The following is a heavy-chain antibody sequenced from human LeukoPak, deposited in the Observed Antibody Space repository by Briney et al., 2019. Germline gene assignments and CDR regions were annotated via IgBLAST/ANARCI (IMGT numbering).Heavy chain of an antibody. CDR1: GFTFSSFA. J-gene: IGHJ3*02. Sequence: PGRSLRLSCAASGFTFSSFAMHWVRQAPGKGLEWVAVISYDGSNKYYADSVKGRFTISRDNSENTLYLQMNSLRAEDTAVFYCAKDMCGSTSCSRRAFDIWGQGTMVTVSS. CDR3: AKDMCGSTSCSRRAFDI. CDR2: ISYDGSNK. V-gene: IGHV3-30-3*01. D-gene: IGHD2-2*01.